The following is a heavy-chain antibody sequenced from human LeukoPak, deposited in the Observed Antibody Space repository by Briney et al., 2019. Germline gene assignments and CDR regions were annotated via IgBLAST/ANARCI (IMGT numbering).Heavy chain of an antibody. D-gene: IGHD3-10*01. Sequence: SETLSLTCAVYGGSFSGYYWSWIRQPPGKGLEWIGEINHSGSTNYNPSLKSRVTISVDTSKNQFSLKLSSVTAADTAVYYCARGPQVLWFGELCRDAFDIWGQGTMATVSS. CDR3: ARGPQVLWFGELCRDAFDI. V-gene: IGHV4-34*01. CDR1: GGSFSGYY. J-gene: IGHJ3*02. CDR2: INHSGST.